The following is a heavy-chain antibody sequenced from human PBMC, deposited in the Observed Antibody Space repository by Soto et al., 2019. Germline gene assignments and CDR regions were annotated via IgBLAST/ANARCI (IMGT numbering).Heavy chain of an antibody. V-gene: IGHV1-3*01. Sequence: ASVKVSCKASGYTFTSYAMHWVRQAPGQRLEWMGWINAGNGNTKYSQKFQGRVTITRDTSASTAYMELSSLRSEDTAVYYCARVAATIYYYGMDVWGQGTTVTVSS. D-gene: IGHD2-15*01. CDR1: GYTFTSYA. CDR2: INAGNGNT. CDR3: ARVAATIYYYGMDV. J-gene: IGHJ6*02.